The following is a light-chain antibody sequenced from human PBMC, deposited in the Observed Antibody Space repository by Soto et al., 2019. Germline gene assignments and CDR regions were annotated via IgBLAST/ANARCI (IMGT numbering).Light chain of an antibody. CDR1: QSVSSSY. J-gene: IGKJ4*01. V-gene: IGKV3-20*01. Sequence: EIVLTQSPGTLSLSPGERATLSCRASQSVSSSYLAWYQQKPGQAPRLLIYGASSRATGIPDRFSGSGSGTDFTFTISRLEPEDFAVCYCQQYGSSPQVTFGGGTKVEIK. CDR3: QQYGSSPQVT. CDR2: GAS.